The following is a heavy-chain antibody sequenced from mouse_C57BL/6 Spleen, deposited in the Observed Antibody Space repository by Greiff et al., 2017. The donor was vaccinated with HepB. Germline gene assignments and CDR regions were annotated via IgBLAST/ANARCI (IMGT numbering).Heavy chain of an antibody. D-gene: IGHD1-1*01. Sequence: VQLQQSGPGLVQPSQSLSITCTVSGFSLTSYGVHWVRQSPGKGLEWLGVIWRGGSTDYNAAFMSRLSITKDNSKSQVLFKMNSLQADDTAIYYCAKKAYEDYAMDYWGQGTSVTVSS. CDR2: IWRGGST. V-gene: IGHV2-5*01. CDR1: GFSLTSYG. J-gene: IGHJ4*01. CDR3: AKKAYEDYAMDY.